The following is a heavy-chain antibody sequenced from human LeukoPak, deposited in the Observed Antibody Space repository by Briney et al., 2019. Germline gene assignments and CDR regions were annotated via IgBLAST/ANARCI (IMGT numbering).Heavy chain of an antibody. V-gene: IGHV1-2*02. Sequence: ASVKVSCKASGYIFTGYYIHWVRQAPGQGLEWMGWVNPNSGGTAHAQKFQGRVTMTRDTSIRTAFMELSRLKSDDTALYYCARGDFGGNSYFDYWGQGTLVTVSS. D-gene: IGHD4-23*01. CDR2: VNPNSGGT. CDR3: ARGDFGGNSYFDY. CDR1: GYIFTGYY. J-gene: IGHJ4*02.